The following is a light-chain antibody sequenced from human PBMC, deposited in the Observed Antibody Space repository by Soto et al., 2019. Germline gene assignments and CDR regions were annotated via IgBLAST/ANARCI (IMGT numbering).Light chain of an antibody. CDR3: QQYGNSPWT. CDR2: STS. CDR1: QSVSSN. V-gene: IGKV3-20*01. Sequence: EIVMTQSPFTLSVSPGERATLSWRASQSVSSNLAWYQQKPGQAPRLLIYSTSSRATGIPDRFSGSGYGTDFNLTISRLEPEDFAVYYCQQYGNSPWTFGQGTKVDIK. J-gene: IGKJ1*01.